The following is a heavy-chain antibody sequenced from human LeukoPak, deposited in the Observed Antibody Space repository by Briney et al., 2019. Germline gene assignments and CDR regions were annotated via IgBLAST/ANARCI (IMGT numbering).Heavy chain of an antibody. D-gene: IGHD4-17*01. V-gene: IGHV4-61*02. J-gene: IGHJ4*02. Sequence: PSQTLSLTCTVSGGSISSGSYYWSWIRQPAGKGLEWIGRIYTSGSTNYNPSLKSRVTISVDTSKNQFSLKLSSVTAADTAVYYCARDYGDNRMWFDYWGQGTLVTVSS. CDR3: ARDYGDNRMWFDY. CDR1: GGSISSGSYY. CDR2: IYTSGST.